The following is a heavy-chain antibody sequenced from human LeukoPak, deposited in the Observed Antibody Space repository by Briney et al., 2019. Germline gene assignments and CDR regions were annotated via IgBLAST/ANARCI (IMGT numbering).Heavy chain of an antibody. CDR3: AREGHSSGRAGFLDY. CDR2: ISSDGSIA. Sequence: GGSLRLSCAASGFSFSNFPMHWARQTPGQGLEWVAVISSDGSIASYIDSAKGRFTFSRDNSKNTLYLQMNSLRPEDTAVYFCAREGHSSGRAGFLDYRGQGSLVTVS. V-gene: IGHV3-30*10. J-gene: IGHJ4*02. D-gene: IGHD6-19*01. CDR1: GFSFSNFP.